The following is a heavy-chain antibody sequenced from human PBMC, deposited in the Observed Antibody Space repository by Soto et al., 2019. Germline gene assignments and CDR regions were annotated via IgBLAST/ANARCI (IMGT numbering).Heavy chain of an antibody. CDR3: AKGMYNYDSSGYRLFDY. CDR1: GFTFENFA. J-gene: IGHJ4*02. CDR2: ISVSGGNT. Sequence: PGGSLRLSCAASGFTFENFAMNWVRQAPGKGLEWVSGISVSGGNTYYADSVRGRFTVSRDNSKNSVFLQMNSLRAEDTAVYFCAKGMYNYDSSGYRLFDYWGQGTLVTVSS. D-gene: IGHD3-22*01. V-gene: IGHV3-23*01.